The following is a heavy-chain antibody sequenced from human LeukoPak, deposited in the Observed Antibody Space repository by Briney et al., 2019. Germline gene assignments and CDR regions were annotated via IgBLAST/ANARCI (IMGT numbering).Heavy chain of an antibody. CDR2: INSDGSWT. CDR3: ARDPFYSKFDY. J-gene: IGHJ4*02. CDR1: GNYW. V-gene: IGHV3-74*01. D-gene: IGHD2-21*01. Sequence: GGSLRLSCAASGNYWMHWVRQAPGKGLVWVSHINSDGSWTSYADSVKGRFTISKDNAKNTVYLQMNSLRAEDTAVYYCARDPFYSKFDYWGQGTLVTASS.